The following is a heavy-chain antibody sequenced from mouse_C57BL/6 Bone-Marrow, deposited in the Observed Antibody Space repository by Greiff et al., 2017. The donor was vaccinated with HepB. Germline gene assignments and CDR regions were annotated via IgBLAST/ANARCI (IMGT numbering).Heavy chain of an antibody. Sequence: VKVVESGPGLVAPSQSLSITCTVSGFSLTSYGVDWVRQPPGKGLEWLGVIWGGGSTNYNSALMSRLSISKDNSKSQVFLKMNSLQTDDTAMYYCAKEGFELGRGGYWYFDVWGTGTTVTVSS. J-gene: IGHJ1*03. CDR2: IWGGGST. CDR3: AKEGFELGRGGYWYFDV. V-gene: IGHV2-9*01. D-gene: IGHD4-1*01. CDR1: GFSLTSYG.